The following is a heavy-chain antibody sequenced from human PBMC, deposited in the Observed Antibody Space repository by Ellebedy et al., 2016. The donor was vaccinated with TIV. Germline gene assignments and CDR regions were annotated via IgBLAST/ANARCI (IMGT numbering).Heavy chain of an antibody. V-gene: IGHV3-74*01. J-gene: IGHJ4*02. CDR2: INRDGSST. CDR1: GFTFSSYW. CDR3: AKDRGMITFGASFDY. D-gene: IGHD3-16*01. Sequence: GESLKISCAASGFTFSSYWMHWVRQAPGKGLVWVSRINRDGSSTIYADSVKGRFTISRDNAKNSLFLQMNSLRAEDAALYYCAKDRGMITFGASFDYWGQGTLVTVSS.